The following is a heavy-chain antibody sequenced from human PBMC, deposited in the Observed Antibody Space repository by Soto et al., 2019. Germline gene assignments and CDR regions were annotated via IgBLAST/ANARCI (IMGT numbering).Heavy chain of an antibody. J-gene: IGHJ5*02. Sequence: SETLSLTCTVAGGSISSSSYYWGWIRQPPGKGLEWIGYIYYSGSTNYNPSLKSRVTISVDTSKNQFSLKLSSVTAADTAVYYCARVGGQQLGYWFDPWGQGTLVTSPQ. CDR2: IYYSGST. CDR3: ARVGGQQLGYWFDP. CDR1: GGSISSSSYY. D-gene: IGHD6-13*01. V-gene: IGHV4-61*05.